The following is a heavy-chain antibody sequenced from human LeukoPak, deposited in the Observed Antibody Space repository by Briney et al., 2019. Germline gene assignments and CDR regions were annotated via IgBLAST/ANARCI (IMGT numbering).Heavy chain of an antibody. CDR2: IIPILGIA. V-gene: IGHV1-69*04. D-gene: IGHD6-13*01. J-gene: IGHJ6*02. CDR3: ARDPTEYSSSCYYYYGMDV. Sequence: GSSVKVSCKATGCTFISYPISWVRQAPGQGLEWMGRIIPILGIANYAQKFQGRVTNTADKYTSTAYMELSSLRSEDTAVYYCARDPTEYSSSCYYYYGMDVWGQGTTVTVSS. CDR1: GCTFISYP.